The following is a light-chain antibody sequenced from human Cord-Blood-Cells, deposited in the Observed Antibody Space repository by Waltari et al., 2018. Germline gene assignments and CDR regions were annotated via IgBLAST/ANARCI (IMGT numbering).Light chain of an antibody. Sequence: DIVMTPSPDSLAVSLGERATINCKSSQSVFYSSNNKNYLAWYQQKPRQPPKLPIYWASTRESGVPDRFSGSGSGTDFTLTISSLQAEDLAVYYCQQYYSTPYSFGQGTKLEIK. CDR2: WAS. CDR1: QSVFYSSNNKNY. J-gene: IGKJ2*03. CDR3: QQYYSTPYS. V-gene: IGKV4-1*01.